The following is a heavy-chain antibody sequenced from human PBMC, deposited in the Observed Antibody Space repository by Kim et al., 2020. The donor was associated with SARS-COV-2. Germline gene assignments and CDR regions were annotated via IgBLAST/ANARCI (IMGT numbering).Heavy chain of an antibody. CDR3: ARDGILSYTSSWDY. CDR1: GFTFRSYW. Sequence: GGSLRLSCGVYGFTFRSYWMSWVRQAPGKGLEWVANIKEDGSVKQYVDSVKGRSTISRDNARNSLYLQMNSLRADDTAVYYCARDGILSYTSSWDYWGPGSLVTVSS. CDR2: IKEDGSVK. J-gene: IGHJ4*02. D-gene: IGHD6-13*01. V-gene: IGHV3-7*03.